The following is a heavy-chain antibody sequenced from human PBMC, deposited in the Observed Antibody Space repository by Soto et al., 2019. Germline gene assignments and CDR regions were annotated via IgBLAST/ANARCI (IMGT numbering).Heavy chain of an antibody. Sequence: SVKVSCKASGGTFSSYAISWVRQAPGQGLEWMGGIIPIFGTANYAQKFQGRVTITADESTSTAYMELSSLRSEDTAVYYCSYYDSSGYYYWGPGTLVTVSS. J-gene: IGHJ4*02. CDR3: SYYDSSGYYY. D-gene: IGHD3-22*01. V-gene: IGHV1-69*13. CDR1: GGTFSSYA. CDR2: IIPIFGTA.